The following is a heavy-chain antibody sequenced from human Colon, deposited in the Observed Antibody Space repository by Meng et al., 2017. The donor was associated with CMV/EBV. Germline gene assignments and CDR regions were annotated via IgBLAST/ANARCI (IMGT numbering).Heavy chain of an antibody. CDR2: IGGRGDDT. J-gene: IGHJ4*02. V-gene: IGHV3-23*01. Sequence: EVRLWGSGGNLFQPGGPLRLSCAALGLSLNNYAMAWVRQAPGRRLEWVSTIGGRGDDTYYADSGKGRFTISRDNSRNTLYLQMSSLRAEDTAIYYRARLTPTYSSATFDYWGQGALVTVSS. D-gene: IGHD2/OR15-2a*01. CDR1: GLSLNNYA. CDR3: ARLTPTYSSATFDY.